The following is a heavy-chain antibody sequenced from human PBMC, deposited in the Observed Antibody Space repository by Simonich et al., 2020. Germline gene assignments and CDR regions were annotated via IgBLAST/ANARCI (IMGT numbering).Heavy chain of an antibody. Sequence: EVQLVESGGGLVQPGGSLRLSCAASGFTFSSYWGSWVGQAPGKGVEGGANIKQDGSEKYYVDSVKGRFTISRDNAKNSLYLQMNSLRAEDTAVYYCARGGIAARDAFDIWGQGTMVTVSS. CDR3: ARGGIAARDAFDI. CDR1: GFTFSSYW. V-gene: IGHV3-7*01. D-gene: IGHD6-6*01. CDR2: IKQDGSEK. J-gene: IGHJ3*02.